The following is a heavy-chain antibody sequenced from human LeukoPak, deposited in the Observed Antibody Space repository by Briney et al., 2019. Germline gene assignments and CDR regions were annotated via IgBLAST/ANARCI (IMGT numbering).Heavy chain of an antibody. V-gene: IGHV4-34*01. J-gene: IGHJ2*01. CDR3: ARHTMVRGVIIRIKYWYFDL. Sequence: SETLSLTCAVYGGSFSGYYWSWIRQPPGKGLEWIGEINHSGSTNYNPSLKSRVTISVDTSKNQFSLKLSSVTAADTAVYYCARHTMVRGVIIRIKYWYFDLWGRGTLVTVSS. CDR1: GGSFSGYY. D-gene: IGHD3-10*01. CDR2: INHSGST.